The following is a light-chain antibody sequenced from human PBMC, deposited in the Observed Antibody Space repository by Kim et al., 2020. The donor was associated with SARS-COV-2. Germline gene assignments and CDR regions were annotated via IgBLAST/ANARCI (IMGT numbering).Light chain of an antibody. J-gene: IGKJ1*01. CDR3: QQYGSSPIT. CDR1: QSVNSNY. V-gene: IGKV3-20*01. CDR2: AAS. Sequence: EIVLTQSPGTLSLSPGERATLSCRASQSVNSNYLAWYQQKPGQAPRLLIYAASSRATGIPDRFSGNGSGTDFTLTISRLEAEDLAVYYCQQYGSSPITFGQGTKVDIK.